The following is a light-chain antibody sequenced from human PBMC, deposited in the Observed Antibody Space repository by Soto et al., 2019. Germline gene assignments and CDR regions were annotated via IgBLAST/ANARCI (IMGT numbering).Light chain of an antibody. V-gene: IGKV3-20*01. J-gene: IGKJ2*01. Sequence: EIVLTQSPGTLSLSPGERATLSCRASQSVSSSYLAWYQQKPGQAPRLLIYVASSRATGIPDRFSGSGSGTDFTLTISRLELEDFAVYYWQQYGTFGQGTKLEIK. CDR2: VAS. CDR3: QQYGT. CDR1: QSVSSSY.